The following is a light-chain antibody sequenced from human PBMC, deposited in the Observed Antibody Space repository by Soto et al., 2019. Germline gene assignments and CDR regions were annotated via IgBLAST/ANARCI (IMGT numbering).Light chain of an antibody. CDR2: KAS. J-gene: IGKJ3*01. CDR3: QQRSNWPFT. CDR1: QSISNY. Sequence: DIQMTQSPSTLSASVGDRVTLTCRASQSISNYLAWYKQKPGKAPKLLIYKASNLDSGVPSRVRGSGSGTEFTLTISSLEPEDFAVYYCQQRSNWPFTFGPGTKVDIK. V-gene: IGKV1-5*03.